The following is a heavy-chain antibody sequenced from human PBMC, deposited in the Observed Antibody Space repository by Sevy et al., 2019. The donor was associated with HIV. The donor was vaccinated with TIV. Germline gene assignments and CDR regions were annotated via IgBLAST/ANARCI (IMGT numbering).Heavy chain of an antibody. Sequence: ASLKVSCKVSGYTLTELSMHWVRQAPGKGLEWMGTFDPEDDEKIYAQKFQGRVTMTEDTSTDTAYMELSRLRSEDTAVYYCATTKDYYDTSGYPLDSWGQGTLVTVSS. CDR2: FDPEDDEK. CDR3: ATTKDYYDTSGYPLDS. V-gene: IGHV1-24*01. J-gene: IGHJ4*02. D-gene: IGHD3-22*01. CDR1: GYTLTELS.